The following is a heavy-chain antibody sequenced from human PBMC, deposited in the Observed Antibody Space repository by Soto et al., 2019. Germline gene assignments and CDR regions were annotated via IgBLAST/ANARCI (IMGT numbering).Heavy chain of an antibody. V-gene: IGHV3-72*01. Sequence: GGSLRLSCAASGFIFSDHYMDWVRQPPGKGLEWVGRIRKKANSYTTEYAASVKGRFTISRDDSKNSLYLQMNSLKTEDTAVYYCARVVIVATSYYFDDWGQGTLVTVSS. CDR2: IRKKANSYTT. CDR1: GFIFSDHY. D-gene: IGHD5-12*01. CDR3: ARVVIVATSYYFDD. J-gene: IGHJ4*02.